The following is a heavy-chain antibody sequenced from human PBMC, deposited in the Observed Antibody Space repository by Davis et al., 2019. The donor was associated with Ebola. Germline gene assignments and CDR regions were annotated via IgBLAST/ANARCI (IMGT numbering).Heavy chain of an antibody. D-gene: IGHD5-12*01. CDR2: INWHGNFI. CDR1: GFSFEGYA. V-gene: IGHV3-9*01. J-gene: IGHJ3*02. Sequence: GGSLRLSCAASGFSFEGYAMYWVRHAPGRGLDWVPTINWHGNFIDYADSVKGRFSVSRDNGKNSLYLQMNSLRADETALYYCAKAAFRGYEYGGDALDIWGRGTMVTVSS. CDR3: AKAAFRGYEYGGDALDI.